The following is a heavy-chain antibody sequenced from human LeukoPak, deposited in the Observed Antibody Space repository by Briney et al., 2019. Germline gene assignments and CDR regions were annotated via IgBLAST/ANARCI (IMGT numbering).Heavy chain of an antibody. J-gene: IGHJ4*02. V-gene: IGHV4-61*08. CDR3: AITSNSDLGLPYFDH. D-gene: IGHD3-16*01. CDR2: MFYSEST. Sequence: SETLSLTCSVSGASVSDGDYYWSWIRQPPGKGLEWIGYMFYSESTKYNPSLKSRVTISVDKSKNQFSLHMSSVTAADTAVYYCAITSNSDLGLPYFDHWGQGSLVTVSS. CDR1: GASVSDGDYY.